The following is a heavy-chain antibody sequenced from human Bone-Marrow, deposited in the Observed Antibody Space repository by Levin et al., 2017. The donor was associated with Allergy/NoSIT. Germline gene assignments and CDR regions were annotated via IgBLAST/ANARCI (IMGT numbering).Heavy chain of an antibody. V-gene: IGHV4-39*07. CDR1: GGSITSNSYS. CDR2: MFYSGST. CDR3: ARRDCGGGTCHYYYYGMDV. D-gene: IGHD2-15*01. J-gene: IGHJ6*02. Sequence: SETLSLICTVSGGSITSNSYSWGWIRQPPGTGLEWIGDMFYSGSTYYNPSLKSRVTISLDTSKNQFSLNLNSMTAADTAVYYCARRDCGGGTCHYYYYGMDVWGPGTTVTVSS.